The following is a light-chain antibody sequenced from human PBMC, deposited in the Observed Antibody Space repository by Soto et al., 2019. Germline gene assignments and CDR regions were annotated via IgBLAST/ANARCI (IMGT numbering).Light chain of an antibody. J-gene: IGKJ5*01. CDR1: HNVDIY. CDR3: QQRKHWPPLT. Sequence: EVVLTQSPATLSLSPGETATLSCRASHNVDIYLAWYQQKPGQAPRLLIYDASNRATGIPARFSGSGSGPDFTLTISSLEPEDSAVYSCQQRKHWPPLTFGQGTRLE. V-gene: IGKV3-11*01. CDR2: DAS.